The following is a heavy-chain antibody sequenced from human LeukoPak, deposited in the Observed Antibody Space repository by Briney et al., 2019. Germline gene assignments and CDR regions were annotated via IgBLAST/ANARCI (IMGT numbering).Heavy chain of an antibody. CDR3: ARVTTGGYYNY. D-gene: IGHD3-22*01. CDR1: GGSISSGSYY. V-gene: IGHV4-61*02. Sequence: PSQTLSLTCSVSGGSISSGSYYWSWIRQPAGTGLEWIRRIYTSGSTNYNPSLKSRVTMSFDASNNQFSLRLSSVTAADTAVYYCARVTTGGYYNYWGQGTLVTVSS. CDR2: IYTSGST. J-gene: IGHJ4*02.